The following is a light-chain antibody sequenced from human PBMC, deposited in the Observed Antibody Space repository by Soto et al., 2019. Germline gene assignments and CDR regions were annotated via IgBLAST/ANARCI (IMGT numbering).Light chain of an antibody. CDR2: GAS. J-gene: IGKJ4*01. Sequence: EIVMTQSPANLSVSPGERATLSCRASQSVNSNLAWYQHKPGQAPRLLIYGASTRATGIPARFSGSGSGTEFTLTISSLQSEDFAVYYCQQDNNWPPLTFGGGTKVEIK. V-gene: IGKV3-15*01. CDR1: QSVNSN. CDR3: QQDNNWPPLT.